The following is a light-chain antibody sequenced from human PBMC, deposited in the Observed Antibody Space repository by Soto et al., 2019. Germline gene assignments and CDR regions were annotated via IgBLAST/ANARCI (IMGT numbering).Light chain of an antibody. Sequence: DIQMAQSPSSLSASVGDRVTITCRTSQSISSYLNWYQQKPGKAPKLLIYAASSLQIGVPSRFSGSGSGTDFTLTISSLQPEDFATYYCQQANSFPLTFGGGTKVDIK. CDR3: QQANSFPLT. V-gene: IGKV1-39*01. J-gene: IGKJ4*01. CDR1: QSISSY. CDR2: AAS.